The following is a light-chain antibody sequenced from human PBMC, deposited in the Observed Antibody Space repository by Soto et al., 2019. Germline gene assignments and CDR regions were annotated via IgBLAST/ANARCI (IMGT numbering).Light chain of an antibody. J-gene: IGLJ3*02. CDR3: ATWDDSLNGPV. V-gene: IGLV2-14*01. CDR1: SSDVGGYNS. CDR2: DVT. Sequence: QSALTQPASVSGSPGQSITISCTGTSSDVGGYNSVSWYRQDPGKAPKLMIYDVTNRPSGVSNRFSGSKSGNTASLTISGLQAEDEADYYCATWDDSLNGPVFGGGTKVTVL.